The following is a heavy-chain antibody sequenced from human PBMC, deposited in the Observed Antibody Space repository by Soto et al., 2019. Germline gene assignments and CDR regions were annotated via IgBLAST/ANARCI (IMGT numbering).Heavy chain of an antibody. CDR2: ISGSGGST. CDR1: GFTFSSYA. J-gene: IGHJ4*02. D-gene: IGHD6-19*01. CDR3: AKAEQWLLSY. Sequence: XXSLRLSCAASGFTFSSYAMRWVRQAPGKGLEWVSAISGSGGSTYYADSGKGRFTISRDNSKNTLYLQMNSLRAEDTAVYYCAKAEQWLLSYWGQGTLVTVSS. V-gene: IGHV3-23*01.